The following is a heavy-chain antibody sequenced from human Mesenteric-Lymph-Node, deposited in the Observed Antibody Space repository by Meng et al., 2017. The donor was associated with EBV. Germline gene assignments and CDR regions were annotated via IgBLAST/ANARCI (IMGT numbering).Heavy chain of an antibody. Sequence: GELEESGPGVVEPLGTLSRTCAVSGGSSSSGNWWSWVRQPPGKGLEWIGQIYHSGSTNYNPSLKSRVTISVDRSRNQFSLKLSSVTAADTAVYYCARGVGGGYDYYLDYWGQGSLVTVSS. CDR2: IYHSGST. J-gene: IGHJ4*02. V-gene: IGHV4-4*02. CDR3: ARGVGGGYDYYLDY. D-gene: IGHD2-21*02. CDR1: GGSSSSGNW.